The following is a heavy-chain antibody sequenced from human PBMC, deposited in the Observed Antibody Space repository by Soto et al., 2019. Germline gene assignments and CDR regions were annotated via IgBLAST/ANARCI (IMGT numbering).Heavy chain of an antibody. J-gene: IGHJ4*02. V-gene: IGHV3-7*01. CDR2: IKQDGSEK. Sequence: EVQLVESGGALVQPGGSLRLSCAASGFTFNNFWMNWVRQAPGKGLEWVATIKQDGSEKYYVDSGKGRFSISRENAKNSLNLQMNSLRAEDTALYYCARGSGVTYLHYFDYWGRGTLVTVSS. CDR3: ARGSGVTYLHYFDY. D-gene: IGHD2-8*01. CDR1: GFTFNNFW.